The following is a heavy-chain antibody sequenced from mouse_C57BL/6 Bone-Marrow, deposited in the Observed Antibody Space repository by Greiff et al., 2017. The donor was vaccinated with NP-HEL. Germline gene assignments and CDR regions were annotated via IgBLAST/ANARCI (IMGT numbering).Heavy chain of an antibody. CDR3: ARIHYYGSSYVENFDV. CDR2: IYPGSGST. J-gene: IGHJ1*03. Sequence: VQLQQPGAELVKPGASVKMSCKASGYTFTSYWITWVKQRPGQGLEWIGDIYPGSGSTNYNEKFKSKATLTVDTSSSTAYMQLSSLTSEDSAVYYCARIHYYGSSYVENFDVWGTGTTVTVSS. D-gene: IGHD1-1*01. V-gene: IGHV1-55*01. CDR1: GYTFTSYW.